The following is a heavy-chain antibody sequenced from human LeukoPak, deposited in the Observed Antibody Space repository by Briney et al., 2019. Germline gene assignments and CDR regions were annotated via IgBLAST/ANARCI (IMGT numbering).Heavy chain of an antibody. Sequence: PGGSLRLSCAASGFTFSSYWMSWVRQAPGKGLEWVANIKQDGSEKYYVDSVKGRFTISRDNAKNSLYLQMNSLRAEDTAVYYCARSKRRYDYVWGSYHNNWFDPWGQGTLVTVSS. V-gene: IGHV3-7*01. D-gene: IGHD3-16*02. J-gene: IGHJ5*02. CDR2: IKQDGSEK. CDR1: GFTFSSYW. CDR3: ARSKRRYDYVWGSYHNNWFDP.